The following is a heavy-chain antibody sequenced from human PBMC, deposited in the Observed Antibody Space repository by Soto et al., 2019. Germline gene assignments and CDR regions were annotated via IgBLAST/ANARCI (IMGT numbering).Heavy chain of an antibody. Sequence: QVQLQESGPGLVKPSETLSLTCTVSGDSIRNVYWSWIRQHPGKGLEWIGFIYHSGNAKYNPSLKSRVAMSVDSSKNQISLSLNSVTAADSAVYFCARAHAPTLPFDSWGQGTLVTVSS. V-gene: IGHV4-59*13. CDR2: IYHSGNA. CDR3: ARAHAPTLPFDS. J-gene: IGHJ4*02. D-gene: IGHD2-2*01. CDR1: GDSIRNVY.